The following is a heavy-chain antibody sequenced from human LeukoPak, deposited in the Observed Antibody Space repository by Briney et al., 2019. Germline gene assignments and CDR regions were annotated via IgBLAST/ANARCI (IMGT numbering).Heavy chain of an antibody. CDR2: IYWDDDK. CDR3: AFIKYSRSDFDS. J-gene: IGHJ4*02. Sequence: SGPTLVNPTQTLTLTCTFSGFSLSTNDVGVGWIRQPPGEALEWLALIYWDDDKRYSPSQKSRLTITKDTSKNQVVLTMANMDPADTATYYCAFIKYSRSDFDSWGQGTLVTVSS. D-gene: IGHD6-6*01. V-gene: IGHV2-5*02. CDR1: GFSLSTNDVG.